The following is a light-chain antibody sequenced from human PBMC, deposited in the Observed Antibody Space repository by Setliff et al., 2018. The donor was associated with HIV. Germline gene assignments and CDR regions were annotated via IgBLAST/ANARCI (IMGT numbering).Light chain of an antibody. Sequence: FMLTQPHSVSESPGKTVTISCTRSGGSIASNYVQWYQHRPGSSPTTVIYEDNQRPSWVPDRFSGSIDSSSNSASLTISGLNTEDEADYYCQSYDSSNPVVFGGGTKSPS. CDR3: QSYDSSNPVV. V-gene: IGLV6-57*01. CDR1: GGSIASNY. CDR2: EDN. J-gene: IGLJ2*01.